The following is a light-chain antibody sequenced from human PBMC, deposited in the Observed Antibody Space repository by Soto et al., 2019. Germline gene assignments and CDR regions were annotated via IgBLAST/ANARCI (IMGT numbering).Light chain of an antibody. CDR2: DAS. CDR1: QSVSSY. CDR3: HQRSNWPLT. J-gene: IGKJ4*01. V-gene: IGKV3-11*01. Sequence: EIVLTQSPATLSLSPGARATLSCRASQSVSSYLAWYQQKPGQAPRLLIYDASNRATGIPARFSGSGSGTDFTLTISSLEPEDFAVYYCHQRSNWPLTFGGGTKVEIK.